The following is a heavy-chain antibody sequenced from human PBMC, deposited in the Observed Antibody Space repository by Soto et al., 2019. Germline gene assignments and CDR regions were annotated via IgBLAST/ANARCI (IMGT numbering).Heavy chain of an antibody. Sequence: PSETLSLTCTVSGGSISSGGYYWSWIRQHPGKGLEWIGYIYYSGSTYYNPSLKSRVTISVDTSKNQFSLKLSSVTAADTAVYYCARVGRAAPNIYFDYWGQGTLVTVSS. J-gene: IGHJ4*02. D-gene: IGHD2-15*01. CDR2: IYYSGST. CDR3: ARVGRAAPNIYFDY. V-gene: IGHV4-31*03. CDR1: GGSISSGGYY.